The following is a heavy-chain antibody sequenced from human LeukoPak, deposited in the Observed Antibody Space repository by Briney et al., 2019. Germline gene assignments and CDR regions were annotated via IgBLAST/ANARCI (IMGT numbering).Heavy chain of an antibody. CDR1: GFAFSSYW. D-gene: IGHD3-10*01. Sequence: GGSLRLSCAASGFAFSSYWMSWVRHAPGKGLEWVANIKGDGSDKYYLDSLRGGFTVSRDTAKNSLYLQANSLRADHTAVYYGARPFGSGTHYQFDLWGQGTLVTVSS. J-gene: IGHJ4*02. CDR3: ARPFGSGTHYQFDL. V-gene: IGHV3-7*04. CDR2: IKGDGSDK.